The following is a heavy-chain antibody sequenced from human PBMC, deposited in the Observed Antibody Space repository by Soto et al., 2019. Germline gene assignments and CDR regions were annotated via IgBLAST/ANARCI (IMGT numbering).Heavy chain of an antibody. CDR2: ISGSSSTI. V-gene: IGHV3-48*02. CDR1: GFTFSSYA. Sequence: GGSLRLSCAASGFTFSSYAMSWVRQAPGEGLEWVSYISGSSSTIYYADSVKGRFTISRDNVKNSLFLQMNSLRDEDTAVYYCARASGYYDTSGYYGAFYYYGIDVWGQATMVTVFS. J-gene: IGHJ6*02. CDR3: ARASGYYDTSGYYGAFYYYGIDV. D-gene: IGHD3-22*01.